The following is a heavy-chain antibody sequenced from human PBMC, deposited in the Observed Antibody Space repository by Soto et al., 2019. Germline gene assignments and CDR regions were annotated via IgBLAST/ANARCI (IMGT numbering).Heavy chain of an antibody. Sequence: EVQLLESGGGLVQPGGSLRLSCAASGFTFNTYAMSWVRQAPGKGLEWVSAISGRGGNAYYADSVKGRFTISRDNSMSTLVLQMYSLRAEDAAIYYCARAPAGAVTNPFDYWGQGTLVTVS. CDR3: ARAPAGAVTNPFDY. D-gene: IGHD4-17*01. CDR2: ISGRGGNA. V-gene: IGHV3-23*01. CDR1: GFTFNTYA. J-gene: IGHJ4*02.